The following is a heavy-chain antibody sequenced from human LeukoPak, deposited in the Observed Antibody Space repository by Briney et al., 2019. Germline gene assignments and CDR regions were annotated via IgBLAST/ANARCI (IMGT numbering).Heavy chain of an antibody. CDR2: INHSGST. CDR1: GGSFSGYY. CDR3: ARGPVAAAGTFDP. Sequence: SETLSLTCAVYGGSFSGYYWSWIRQPPGKGLEWIGEINHSGSTNYNPSLKSRVTISVDTSKNQFSLKLSSVTAADTDVYYCARGPVAAAGTFDPWGQGTLVTVSS. J-gene: IGHJ5*02. D-gene: IGHD6-13*01. V-gene: IGHV4-34*01.